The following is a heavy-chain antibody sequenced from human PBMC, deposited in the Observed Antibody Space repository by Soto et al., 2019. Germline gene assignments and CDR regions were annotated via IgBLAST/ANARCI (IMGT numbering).Heavy chain of an antibody. J-gene: IGHJ4*02. CDR2: IYYSGST. Sequence: SETLSLTCTVSGGSISSYYWSWIRQHPGKGLEWIGYIYYSGSTYYNPSLKSRVTISVDTSKNQFSLKLSSVTAADTAVYYCASATYYDFWSGYFYWGQGTLVTVSS. CDR3: ASATYYDFWSGYFY. V-gene: IGHV4-59*06. CDR1: GGSISSYY. D-gene: IGHD3-3*01.